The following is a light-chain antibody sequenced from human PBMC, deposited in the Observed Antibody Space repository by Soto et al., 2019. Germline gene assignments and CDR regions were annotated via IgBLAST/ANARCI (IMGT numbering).Light chain of an antibody. CDR1: QTIYSN. Sequence: DIQMTQSPSSLCACVGDRVTITCRASQTIYSNLNWYQQKPGKAPNLLIYAASSLESGVPARFSGSGSGTHFTLTITGLQPEDFATYYCQQTYSSLPITFGQGTRLENK. V-gene: IGKV1-39*01. CDR3: QQTYSSLPIT. J-gene: IGKJ5*01. CDR2: AAS.